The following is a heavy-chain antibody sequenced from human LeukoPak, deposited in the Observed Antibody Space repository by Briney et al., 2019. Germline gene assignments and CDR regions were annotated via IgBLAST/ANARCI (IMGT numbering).Heavy chain of an antibody. Sequence: GGSLRLSCTASGFTFGDYAMSWFRQAPGKGLEWVGFIRSKAYGGTTEYAASVKGRFTISRDDSKSIAYLQMNSLKTEGTAVYYCTRGSFDWLLFHYYYYMDVWGKGTTVTVSS. V-gene: IGHV3-49*03. J-gene: IGHJ6*03. CDR3: TRGSFDWLLFHYYYYMDV. CDR2: IRSKAYGGTT. D-gene: IGHD3-9*01. CDR1: GFTFGDYA.